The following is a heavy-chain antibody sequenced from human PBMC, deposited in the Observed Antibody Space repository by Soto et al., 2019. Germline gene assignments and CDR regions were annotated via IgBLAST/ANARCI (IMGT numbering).Heavy chain of an antibody. CDR3: ASLDHDYGDYVFDY. Sequence: SETLSLTCTVSGGSISSYYWSWIRQPPGKGLEWIGYIYYSGSTNYNPSLKSRVTISVDTSKNQFSLKLSSVTAADTAVYYCASLDHDYGDYVFDYWGQGTLVTVS. CDR1: GGSISSYY. J-gene: IGHJ4*02. CDR2: IYYSGST. V-gene: IGHV4-59*01. D-gene: IGHD4-17*01.